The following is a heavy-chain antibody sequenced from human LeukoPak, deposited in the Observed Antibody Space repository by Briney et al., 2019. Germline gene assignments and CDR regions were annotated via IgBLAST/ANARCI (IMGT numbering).Heavy chain of an antibody. CDR3: ARGQGEILTGYYEFDY. J-gene: IGHJ4*02. Sequence: GASVKVSCKASGYTFTSYDINWVRQATGQGLXXXXXXNPNSGNTGYAQKFQGRVTMTRNTSISTAYMELSSLRSEDTAVYYCARGQGEILTGYYEFDYWGQGTLVTVSS. CDR2: XNPNSGNT. D-gene: IGHD3-9*01. CDR1: GYTFTSYD. V-gene: IGHV1-8*01.